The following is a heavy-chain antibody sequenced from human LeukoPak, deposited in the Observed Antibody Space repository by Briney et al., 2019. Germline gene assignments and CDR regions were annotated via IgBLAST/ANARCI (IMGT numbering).Heavy chain of an antibody. CDR1: GYTFTSYG. V-gene: IGHV1-18*01. Sequence: ASVKVSCKASGYTFTSYGISWVRQAPGQGLEWVGWISADNGNTNYAQKLQGRVTMTTDTSRSTAYMELRSLRSDDTAVYYCASWRRRGYSGCDSGDYWGQGTLVTVSS. J-gene: IGHJ4*02. CDR3: ASWRRRGYSGCDSGDY. D-gene: IGHD5-12*01. CDR2: ISADNGNT.